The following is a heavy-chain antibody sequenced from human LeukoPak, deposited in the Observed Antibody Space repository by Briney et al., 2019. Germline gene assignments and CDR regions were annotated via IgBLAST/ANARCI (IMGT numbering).Heavy chain of an antibody. Sequence: SETLSLTCTVSGGSISSHYWSWNRQPPGKGLEWIGYIYYSGSTNYNPSLKSRVTISVDTSKNQFSLKLSSVTAADTAVYYCARAWNNYYYYYMDVWGKGTTVTVSS. CDR3: ARAWNNYYYYYMDV. J-gene: IGHJ6*03. D-gene: IGHD1-1*01. V-gene: IGHV4-59*11. CDR1: GGSISSHY. CDR2: IYYSGST.